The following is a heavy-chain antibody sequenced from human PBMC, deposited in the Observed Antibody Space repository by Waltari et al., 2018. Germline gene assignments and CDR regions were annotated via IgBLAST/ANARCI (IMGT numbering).Heavy chain of an antibody. CDR2: ISYDGSNK. CDR3: ARAGYYYYYYMDV. J-gene: IGHJ6*03. V-gene: IGHV3-30-3*01. CDR1: GFTFSSYA. Sequence: QVQLVESGGGVVQPGRSLRLSCAASGFTFSSYAMHWVRQAPGKGLEWVAVISYDGSNKYYADSVKGRFTISRDNSKNTLYLQMNSLRAEDTAVYYCARAGYYYYYYMDVWGKGTTVTVSS.